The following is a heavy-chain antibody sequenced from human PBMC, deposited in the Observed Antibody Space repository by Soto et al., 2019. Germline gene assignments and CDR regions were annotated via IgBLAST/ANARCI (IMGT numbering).Heavy chain of an antibody. CDR1: GFTVSSNY. V-gene: IGHV3-66*02. CDR2: IYSGGST. D-gene: IGHD3-16*01. Sequence: GGSLRLSCAASGFTVSSNYMSWVRQAPGKGLEWVSVIYSGGSTYYADSMKGRFTISRDNSKNTLYLQMNSLRAEDTAVYYGAREVPTSGDPRMVVGALDIWGQGTMVTVSS. J-gene: IGHJ3*02. CDR3: AREVPTSGDPRMVVGALDI.